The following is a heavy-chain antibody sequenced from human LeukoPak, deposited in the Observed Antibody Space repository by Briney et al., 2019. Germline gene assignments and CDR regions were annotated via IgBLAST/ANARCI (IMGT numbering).Heavy chain of an antibody. CDR1: GGSISSYY. D-gene: IGHD6-13*01. V-gene: IGHV4-59*01. Sequence: SETLSLTCTVFGGSISSYYWSWIRQPPGKGLEWIGYIYYSGSTNYSPSLKSRVTISVDTSKNQFSLKLSSATATDMAVYYCARQAAAGTGYYYYGMDVWGQETTVTVSS. CDR3: ARQAAAGTGYYYYGMDV. J-gene: IGHJ6*02. CDR2: IYYSGST.